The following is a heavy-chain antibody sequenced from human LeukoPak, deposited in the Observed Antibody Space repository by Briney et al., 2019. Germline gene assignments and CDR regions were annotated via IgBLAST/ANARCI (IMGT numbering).Heavy chain of an antibody. CDR2: IYPGDSDT. D-gene: IGHD3-10*01. CDR1: GYSFTSYW. CDR3: ARGFMVRGAYFDY. Sequence: GESLKISWKGSGYSFTSYWIGWVRQMRGKGLELMWIIYPGDSDTRYSPSFQGQVTISADKSISTAYLQWSSLKASDTAMYYCARGFMVRGAYFDYWGQGTLVTVSS. J-gene: IGHJ4*02. V-gene: IGHV5-51*01.